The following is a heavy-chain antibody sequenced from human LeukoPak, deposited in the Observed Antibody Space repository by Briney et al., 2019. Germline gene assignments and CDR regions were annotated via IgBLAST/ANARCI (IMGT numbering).Heavy chain of an antibody. Sequence: GGSLRLSCAASGFIFSTYGMHWVRQAPGKGLEWVAFIRYDGSDKYYADSVKGRFTISRDNSKNTVYLQMHSLGAEDTAVYYCAKDRGFRGIAVAGTRRAFYFDFWGQGTLVTVSP. CDR2: IRYDGSDK. CDR1: GFIFSTYG. D-gene: IGHD6-19*01. V-gene: IGHV3-30*02. CDR3: AKDRGFRGIAVAGTRRAFYFDF. J-gene: IGHJ4*02.